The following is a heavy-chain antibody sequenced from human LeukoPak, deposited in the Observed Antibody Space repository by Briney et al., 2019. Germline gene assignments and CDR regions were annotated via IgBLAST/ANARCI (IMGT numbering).Heavy chain of an antibody. Sequence: SETLSLTCTVSGGSISSYYWSWIRQPPGKGLEWIGYIYYSGSTNYNPTLKSRVSISVDTSKNQFSLKLSSVTAADTVVYYCARAKGYCSGGSCYFDYWGQGTLVTVSS. D-gene: IGHD2-15*01. CDR2: IYYSGST. J-gene: IGHJ4*02. CDR1: GGSISSYY. V-gene: IGHV4-59*01. CDR3: ARAKGYCSGGSCYFDY.